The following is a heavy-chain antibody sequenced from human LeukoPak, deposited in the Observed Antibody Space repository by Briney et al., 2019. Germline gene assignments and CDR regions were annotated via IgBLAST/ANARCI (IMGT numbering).Heavy chain of an antibody. D-gene: IGHD7-27*01. CDR2: IFYSGST. V-gene: IGHV4-39*01. J-gene: IGHJ4*02. CDR1: GGSISSSSWY. Sequence: TASETLSLTCTVSGGSISSSSWYWGWIRQPPGKGLEWIGSIFYSGSTYYNPSLKSRVTVSVDTSKNQFSLMLTSVTAADTAVYYCARQELGYGLGRYQFDYWGQGTLVTVSS. CDR3: ARQELGYGLGRYQFDY.